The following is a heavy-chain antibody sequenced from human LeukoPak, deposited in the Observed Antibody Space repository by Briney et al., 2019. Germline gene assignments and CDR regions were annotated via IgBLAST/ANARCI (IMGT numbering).Heavy chain of an antibody. CDR1: GFTVSSNY. V-gene: IGHV3-53*01. CDR2: LYSGGST. D-gene: IGHD3-3*01. Sequence: PGGSLRLSCAASGFTVSSNYMSWVRQAPGKGLEWVSVLYSGGSTYYADSVKGRFTISRHNSKNTLYLQMNSLRAEDTAVYYCAKSYYDFWSGYPDAFAFWGQGTMVTVSS. CDR3: AKSYYDFWSGYPDAFAF. J-gene: IGHJ3*01.